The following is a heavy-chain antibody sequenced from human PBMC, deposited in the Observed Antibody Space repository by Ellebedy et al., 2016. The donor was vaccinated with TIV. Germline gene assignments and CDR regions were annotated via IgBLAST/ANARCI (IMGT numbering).Heavy chain of an antibody. J-gene: IGHJ4*02. V-gene: IGHV1-3*01. CDR1: GYTFSRHS. CDR3: AKGNYGDGPIDY. D-gene: IGHD4-17*01. Sequence: ASVKVSCXASGYTFSRHSIHWVRQAPRQRLEWMGWINGGNGDTKYSQKLQDRVTFTRDTSASTAYMEVSSLISEDTAVYYCAKGNYGDGPIDYWGQGTLVTVSS. CDR2: INGGNGDT.